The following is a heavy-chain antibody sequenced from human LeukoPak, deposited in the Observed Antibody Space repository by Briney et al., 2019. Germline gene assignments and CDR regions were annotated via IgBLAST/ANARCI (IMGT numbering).Heavy chain of an antibody. CDR2: ISYDGSNK. J-gene: IGHJ4*02. V-gene: IGHV3-30*18. CDR3: AKETRFIAARDY. Sequence: EPGRSLRLSCAASGFTFSSYGMHWVRQAPGKGLEWVAVISYDGSNKYYADSVKGRFTISRNNSKNTLYLQMNSLRAEDTAVYYCAKETRFIAARDYWGQGTLVTVSS. CDR1: GFTFSSYG. D-gene: IGHD6-6*01.